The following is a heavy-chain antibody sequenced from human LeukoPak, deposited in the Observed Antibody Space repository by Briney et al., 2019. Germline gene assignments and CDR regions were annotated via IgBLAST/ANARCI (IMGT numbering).Heavy chain of an antibody. J-gene: IGHJ4*02. CDR1: GFNFSVYE. Sequence: GGSLRLPYAAWGFNFSVYEMHGAAQAPGRGRECSADISGSDTSTYYADSVKRRFTISRDNAKNSLYLQMNRLTVDATAVYYCTTLTVASNFDYWGQGTLVTVSS. V-gene: IGHV3-48*03. CDR3: TTLTVASNFDY. D-gene: IGHD6-19*01. CDR2: ISGSDTST.